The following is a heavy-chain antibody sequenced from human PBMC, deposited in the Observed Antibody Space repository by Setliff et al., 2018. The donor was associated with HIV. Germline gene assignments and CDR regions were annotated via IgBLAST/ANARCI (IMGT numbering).Heavy chain of an antibody. V-gene: IGHV4-39*07. CDR1: GGSINRSNYY. CDR2: ISYTGST. CDR3: ARGRGSSSSWPIDY. J-gene: IGHJ4*02. Sequence: SETLSLTCTVPGGSINRSNYYWGWIRQPPGKGLEWIGTISYTGSTYHSPSLGSRVTISIDTSKNQFSLKLSSVTAADTAVYFCARGRGSSSSWPIDYWGQGTLVTVSS. D-gene: IGHD6-13*01.